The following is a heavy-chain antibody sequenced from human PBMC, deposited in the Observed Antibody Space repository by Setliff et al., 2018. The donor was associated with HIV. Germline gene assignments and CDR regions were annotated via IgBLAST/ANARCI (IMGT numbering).Heavy chain of an antibody. Sequence: GGSLRLSCVVSGFTFSHYGMHWVRQAPGKGLEWVTFIASDVSKTHIADSVKGRFTISRDNSKNTLYLQMNSLRAEDTAVYYCAKTPSSGWYSLYLDYWGQGTLVTVSS. V-gene: IGHV3-30*02. CDR1: GFTFSHYG. CDR2: IASDVSKT. D-gene: IGHD6-19*01. CDR3: AKTPSSGWYSLYLDY. J-gene: IGHJ4*02.